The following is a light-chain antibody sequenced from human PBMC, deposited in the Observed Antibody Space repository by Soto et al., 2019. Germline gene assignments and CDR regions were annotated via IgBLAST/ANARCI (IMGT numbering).Light chain of an antibody. V-gene: IGKV1-5*01. CDR2: AAS. Sequence: IQITQSPSTPSASVGDRVTITCRASQSISSWLAWYQQKPGKAPKLLIYAASTLQSGVPSRFSGSGSGTEFTLTISSLQPEDFATYYCQQLNSYPRTFGQGTRLENK. J-gene: IGKJ5*01. CDR3: QQLNSYPRT. CDR1: QSISSW.